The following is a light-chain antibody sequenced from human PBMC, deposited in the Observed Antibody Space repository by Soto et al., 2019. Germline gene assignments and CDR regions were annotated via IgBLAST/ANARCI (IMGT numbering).Light chain of an antibody. CDR3: LQDYNYPYT. CDR2: AAS. Sequence: AIQMTQSPSSLSASVGDRVTITCRASQGIRSDLGWYQQRPGKAPKLLIYAASSLQSGVPSRFSGSGSGTDFTLTISSLQPEAFETYYCLQDYNYPYTFGQGTKVDIK. J-gene: IGKJ2*01. CDR1: QGIRSD. V-gene: IGKV1-6*01.